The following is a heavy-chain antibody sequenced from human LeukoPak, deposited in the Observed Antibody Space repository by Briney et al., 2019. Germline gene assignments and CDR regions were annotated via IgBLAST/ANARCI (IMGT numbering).Heavy chain of an antibody. Sequence: ASVKVSCKASGYTFTGYYMHWVRQAPGQGLEWMGWINPNSGGTNYAQKLQGRVTMTRDTSISTAYMELSRLRSDDTAVYYCASQLVAYNWFDPWGQGTLVTVSS. CDR3: ASQLVAYNWFDP. J-gene: IGHJ5*02. D-gene: IGHD6-13*01. CDR2: INPNSGGT. V-gene: IGHV1-2*02. CDR1: GYTFTGYY.